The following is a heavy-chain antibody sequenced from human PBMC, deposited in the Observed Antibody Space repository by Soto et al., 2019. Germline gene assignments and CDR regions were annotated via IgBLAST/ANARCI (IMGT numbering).Heavy chain of an antibody. V-gene: IGHV5-10-1*01. CDR2: INPSDSYT. J-gene: IGHJ5*02. CDR1: GYTFTSYW. Sequence: PGESLKISCKGSGYTFTSYWINWVRQMPGKGLEWMGRINPSDSYTNYSPSFQGHVTFSVDKSTSTAYLQWSSLKASDTAMYYCARPNTISNYNWFDPWGQGTLVTVSS. CDR3: ARPNTISNYNWFDP. D-gene: IGHD1-1*01.